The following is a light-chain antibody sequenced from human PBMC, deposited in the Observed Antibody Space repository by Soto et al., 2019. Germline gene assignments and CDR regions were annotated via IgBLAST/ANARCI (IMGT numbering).Light chain of an antibody. CDR1: QSVTRH. Sequence: EIVLTQSPPTLSLSPVERVTLSCRASQSVTRHLAWYQQKPGQAPRLLIYDASNRAPGIPARFSGSGSGTDFTLTISRLEPEDFALYYCQQYATSPLTFGGGTKVDIK. J-gene: IGKJ4*01. V-gene: IGKV3-11*01. CDR3: QQYATSPLT. CDR2: DAS.